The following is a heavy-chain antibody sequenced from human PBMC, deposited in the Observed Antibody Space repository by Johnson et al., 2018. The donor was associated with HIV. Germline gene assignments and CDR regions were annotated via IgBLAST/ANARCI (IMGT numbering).Heavy chain of an antibody. V-gene: IGHV3-53*01. D-gene: IGHD6-13*01. Sequence: VQLVESGGGLIQPGGSLRLSCAASGFTVSSNYMSWVRQAPGKGLEWVSVMYSDGSTYYADSVKGRFTISRDNSKNTLYLQMNSLRAEDTAVYYCARFRSSNWFDAFDIWGQGTMVTVSA. CDR2: MYSDGST. CDR1: GFTVSSNY. CDR3: ARFRSSNWFDAFDI. J-gene: IGHJ3*02.